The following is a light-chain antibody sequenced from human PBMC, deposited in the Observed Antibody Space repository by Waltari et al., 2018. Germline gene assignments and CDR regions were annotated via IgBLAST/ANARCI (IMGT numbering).Light chain of an antibody. CDR3: CSYAGSNSLV. J-gene: IGLJ2*01. V-gene: IGLV2-8*01. Sequence: QSALTQPPSASGSPGQSVTISCTGTSSDVGNYNYVSWYQHHPGKAPKPMIYEVSKRPSGVPDRFSGSTAGTTASLTVSGLQAEDEADYYCCSYAGSNSLVFGGGTKLTVL. CDR2: EVS. CDR1: SSDVGNYNY.